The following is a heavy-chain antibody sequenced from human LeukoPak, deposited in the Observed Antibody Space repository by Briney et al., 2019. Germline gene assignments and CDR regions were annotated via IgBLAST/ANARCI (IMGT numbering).Heavy chain of an antibody. CDR3: ARDKAHSSSSGAFDI. D-gene: IGHD6-6*01. CDR1: GYTFTSYY. V-gene: IGHV1-46*01. CDR2: INPSGGST. J-gene: IGHJ3*02. Sequence: ASVKVSCKASGYTFTSYYMHWVRQAPGQGLEWMGIINPSGGSTSYAQKFQGRVTMTRDMPTSTVYMELSSLRSEDTAVYYCARDKAHSSSSGAFDIWGQGTMVTVSS.